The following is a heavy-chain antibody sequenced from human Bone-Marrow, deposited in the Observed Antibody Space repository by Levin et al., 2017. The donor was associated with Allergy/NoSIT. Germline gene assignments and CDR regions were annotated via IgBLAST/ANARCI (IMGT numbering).Heavy chain of an antibody. CDR2: MNPTSGNT. CDR3: ARAYVDSTMECGY. D-gene: IGHD2/OR15-2a*01. CDR1: GYTFTTHD. J-gene: IGHJ4*02. V-gene: IGHV1-8*01. Sequence: ASVKVSCKASGYTFTTHDINWVRQATGQGLEWMGWMNPTSGNTGYAQKFQGRVIMTRNTSISTAYMELSSLRPEDTAVYYCARAYVDSTMECGYWGQGTLVTVSS.